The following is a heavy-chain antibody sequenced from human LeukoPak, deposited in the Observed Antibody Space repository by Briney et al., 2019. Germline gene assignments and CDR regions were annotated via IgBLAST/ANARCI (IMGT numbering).Heavy chain of an antibody. Sequence: SETLSLTCTVSGGSISSYYWSWIRQPPGKGLEWIGYIYYSGSTNYNPSLKSRVTISVDTSKNQLSLKLSSVTAADTAVYYCARGVSSSWYNYWGQGTLVTVSS. J-gene: IGHJ4*02. V-gene: IGHV4-59*01. D-gene: IGHD6-13*01. CDR2: IYYSGST. CDR1: GGSISSYY. CDR3: ARGVSSSWYNY.